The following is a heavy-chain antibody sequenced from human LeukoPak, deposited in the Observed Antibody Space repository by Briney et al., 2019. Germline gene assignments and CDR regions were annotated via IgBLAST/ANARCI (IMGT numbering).Heavy chain of an antibody. V-gene: IGHV3-33*01. D-gene: IGHD3-10*01. J-gene: IGHJ4*02. Sequence: GGSLRLSCAASGFTFSTYGMHWVRQAPGKGLEWVAVIWYGGSNKYYADSVKGRFTISRDNSKNTLYLQMNSLRADDTAVFYCAREVQGTLDYWGQGTLVTVSS. CDR3: AREVQGTLDY. CDR2: IWYGGSNK. CDR1: GFTFSTYG.